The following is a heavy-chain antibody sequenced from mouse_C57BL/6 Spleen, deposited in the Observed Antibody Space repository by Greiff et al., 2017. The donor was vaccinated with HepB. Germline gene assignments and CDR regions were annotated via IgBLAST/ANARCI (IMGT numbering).Heavy chain of an antibody. Sequence: VQLQQSGPELVKPGASVKISCKASGYAFSSSWMNWVKQRPGKGLEWIGRIYPGDGDTNYNGKFKGKATLTADKSSSTAYMQLSSLTSEDSAVYFCARSGGTRAFDYWGQGTTLTVSS. CDR3: ARSGGTRAFDY. CDR1: GYAFSSSW. D-gene: IGHD4-1*01. CDR2: IYPGDGDT. V-gene: IGHV1-82*01. J-gene: IGHJ2*01.